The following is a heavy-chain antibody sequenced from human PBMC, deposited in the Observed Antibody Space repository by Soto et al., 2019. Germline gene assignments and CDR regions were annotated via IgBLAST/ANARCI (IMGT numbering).Heavy chain of an antibody. CDR3: ARDLWGPDY. CDR2: LSSDGFGA. J-gene: IGHJ4*02. CDR1: GFSLSPYW. V-gene: IGHV3-74*03. Sequence: DLEESGGGLVQPGGSLRLSCAASGFSLSPYWMHWVRQVPGRGLEWVARLSSDGFGAAYADSVKGRFFISRDIARNTLSLQMNSLRADDTAVYYCARDLWGPDYWGRGTSVTVSS. D-gene: IGHD2-21*01.